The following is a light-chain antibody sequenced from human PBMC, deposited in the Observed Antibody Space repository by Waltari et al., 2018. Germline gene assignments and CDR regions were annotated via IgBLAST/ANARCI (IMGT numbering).Light chain of an antibody. V-gene: IGKV3-11*01. Sequence: EIVLTQSPATLALSPGERATLSSRASQSVSSYLAWYQQKPGQGPRLLIYDASNRATGIPARFSGSGSGTDFTLNISSLEPEDFAVYYCQQRSSWPRTFGQGTEVEIK. J-gene: IGKJ1*01. CDR2: DAS. CDR1: QSVSSY. CDR3: QQRSSWPRT.